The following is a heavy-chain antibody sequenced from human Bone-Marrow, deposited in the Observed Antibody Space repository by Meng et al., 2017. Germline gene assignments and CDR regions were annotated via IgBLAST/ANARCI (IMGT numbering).Heavy chain of an antibody. CDR1: GYTFTSYA. V-gene: IGHV7-4-1*02. D-gene: IGHD6-13*01. CDR2: INTNTGNP. Sequence: VQLVQSRYELKNHGASVKVSCKASGYTFTSYAMSWVRQAPGQGLEWMGWINTNTGNPTYAQGFTGRFVFSLDTSVSTAYLQISSLKTEDTAVYYCARIVAAAGMIAWFDPWGQGTLVTVSS. J-gene: IGHJ5*02. CDR3: ARIVAAAGMIAWFDP.